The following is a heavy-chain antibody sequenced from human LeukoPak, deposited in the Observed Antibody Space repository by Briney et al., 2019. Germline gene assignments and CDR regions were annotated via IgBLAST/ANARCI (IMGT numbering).Heavy chain of an antibody. CDR2: IYHRGST. D-gene: IGHD3-22*01. Sequence: SETLSLTCAVSGGSVSSDTWWTWVRQPPGKGLEWIGEIYHRGSTNDNPSLKSRVTLSLGKSKNQFSLKLSSVTAADTAVYYCATRNYYDSTGYYNYWGQGTLVTVSS. V-gene: IGHV4-4*02. CDR3: ATRNYYDSTGYYNY. CDR1: GGSVSSDTW. J-gene: IGHJ4*02.